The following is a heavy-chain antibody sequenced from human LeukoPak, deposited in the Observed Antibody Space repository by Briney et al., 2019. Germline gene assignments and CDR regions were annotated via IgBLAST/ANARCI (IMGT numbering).Heavy chain of an antibody. CDR1: GGSITSYY. CDR3: ARLYTSGYFTGDY. Sequence: SETLFLTCTVSGGSITSYYWSWIRQPPGKGLEWIGYIYSSGTTNYNPSLKGRVTMSVDTSKNQFSLKLGSVTAADTAVYYCARLYTSGYFTGDYWGQGSLVTVSS. D-gene: IGHD6-19*01. V-gene: IGHV4-59*08. CDR2: IYSSGTT. J-gene: IGHJ4*02.